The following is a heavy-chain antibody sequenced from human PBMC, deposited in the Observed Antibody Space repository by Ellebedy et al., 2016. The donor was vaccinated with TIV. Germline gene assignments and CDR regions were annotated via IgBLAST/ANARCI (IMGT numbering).Heavy chain of an antibody. J-gene: IGHJ6*02. CDR3: ARDGVLATYCGGDCPNGMDV. CDR1: GGTFSSYA. D-gene: IGHD2-21*01. Sequence: SVKVSCXASGGTFSSYAISWVRQAPGQGLEWMGGIIPIFGTANYAQKFQGRVTITADESTSTAYMELSSLRSEDTAAYYCARDGVLATYCGGDCPNGMDVWGQGTTVTVSS. CDR2: IIPIFGTA. V-gene: IGHV1-69*13.